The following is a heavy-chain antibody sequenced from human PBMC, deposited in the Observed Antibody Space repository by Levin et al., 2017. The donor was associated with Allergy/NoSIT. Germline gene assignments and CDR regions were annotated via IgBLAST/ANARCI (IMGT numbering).Heavy chain of an antibody. CDR3: ARHMAPAARATIMDV. CDR2: IYPSDSDT. Sequence: LGESLKISCQGSGYSFSSYWIVLVRQMPGKGLEWMGIIYPSDSDTRYSPFFQGQVTISAEQSVNTAYLQWSRLKASATARYYCARHMAPAARATIMDVWGPGTTVTVSS. V-gene: IGHV5-51*01. J-gene: IGHJ6*02. CDR1: GYSFSSYW. D-gene: IGHD2-2*01.